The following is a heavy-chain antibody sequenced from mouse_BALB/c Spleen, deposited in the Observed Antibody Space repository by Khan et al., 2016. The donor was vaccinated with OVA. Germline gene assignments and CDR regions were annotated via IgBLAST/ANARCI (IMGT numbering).Heavy chain of an antibody. CDR1: GYTFTSYV. V-gene: IGHV1S136*01. Sequence: VQLQQSGPELVKPGASVKMSCKASGYTFTSYVMHWVKQKPGQGLEWIGYISPNSDGSKYNEKFRGKATLTSDKSSSTAYMALSSLTSEDSAVYYCLPSLYYYYSSYEGFAYWGQGTLVTVSA. CDR2: ISPNSDGS. D-gene: IGHD1-1*01. J-gene: IGHJ3*01. CDR3: LPSLYYYYSSYEGFAY.